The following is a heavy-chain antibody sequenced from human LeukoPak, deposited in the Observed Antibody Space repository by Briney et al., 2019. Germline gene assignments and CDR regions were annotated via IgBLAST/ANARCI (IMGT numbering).Heavy chain of an antibody. D-gene: IGHD5-18*01. CDR1: GGSISSGGYY. CDR2: IYHSGST. J-gene: IGHJ6*03. Sequence: SETLSLTCTVSGGSISSGGYYWSWIRQPPGKGLDWIGYIYHSGSTYYNPSLKSRVTISVDRSKNQFSLKLSSVTAADTAVYYCARGGYSYGYYSYYYMDVWGKGTTVTVSS. V-gene: IGHV4-30-2*01. CDR3: ARGGYSYGYYSYYYMDV.